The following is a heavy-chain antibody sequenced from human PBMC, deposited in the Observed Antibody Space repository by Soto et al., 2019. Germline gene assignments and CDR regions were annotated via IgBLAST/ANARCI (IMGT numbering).Heavy chain of an antibody. V-gene: IGHV1-69*06. CDR3: ASGELRPKSYYYGMDV. D-gene: IGHD1-7*01. CDR1: GGTFSSYA. Sequence: QVQLVQSGAEGKKPGSSVKVSCKASGGTFSSYAISWVRQAPGQGLEWMGGIIPIFGTANYAQKFQGRVTITADKSTSTAYMELSSLRSEDTAVYYCASGELRPKSYYYGMDVWGQGTTVTVSS. J-gene: IGHJ6*02. CDR2: IIPIFGTA.